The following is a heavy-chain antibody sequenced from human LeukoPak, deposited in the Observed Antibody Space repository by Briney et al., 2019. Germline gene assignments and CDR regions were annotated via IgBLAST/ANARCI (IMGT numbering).Heavy chain of an antibody. J-gene: IGHJ4*02. CDR1: GFTFSSYA. D-gene: IGHD6-13*01. CDR3: VNAGYDGESGFDY. Sequence: PGGSLRLSCSASGFTFSSYAMHWVRQAPGKGLEYVSAISSNGGSTYYADSMKGRFAISRDNSKNTLYLQMSSLRAEDTAVYYCVNAGYDGESGFDYWGQGTLVTVSS. CDR2: ISSNGGST. V-gene: IGHV3-64D*06.